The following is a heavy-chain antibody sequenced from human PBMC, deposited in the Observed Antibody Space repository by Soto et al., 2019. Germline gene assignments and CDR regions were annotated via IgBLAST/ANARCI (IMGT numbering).Heavy chain of an antibody. Sequence: QVQLVQSGAEVKKPGSSVKVSCKASGGTFSSYAISWVRQAPRQGPEWMGGIIPIFGTANYAQKFQGRVTITADESTSTAYMELSSLRSEDTAVYYCARGGDSSGYYSHYYYYGMDVWGQGTTVTVSS. D-gene: IGHD3-22*01. CDR3: ARGGDSSGYYSHYYYYGMDV. CDR2: IIPIFGTA. J-gene: IGHJ6*02. V-gene: IGHV1-69*01. CDR1: GGTFSSYA.